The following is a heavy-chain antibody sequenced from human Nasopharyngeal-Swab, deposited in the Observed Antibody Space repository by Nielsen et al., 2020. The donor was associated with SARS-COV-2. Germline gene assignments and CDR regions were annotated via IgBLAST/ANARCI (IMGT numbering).Heavy chain of an antibody. CDR3: AKRFQWLVLPYFDY. CDR1: GFTCSSYA. CDR2: ISGSGGST. D-gene: IGHD6-19*01. J-gene: IGHJ4*02. V-gene: IGHV3-23*01. Sequence: GASLEISCAAAGFTCSSYAMSWVRQAPGQGLEWVSAISGSGGSTYYADSVKGRFTISRDNSKNTLYLQMNSLRAEDTAVYYCAKRFQWLVLPYFDYWGQGTLVTVSS.